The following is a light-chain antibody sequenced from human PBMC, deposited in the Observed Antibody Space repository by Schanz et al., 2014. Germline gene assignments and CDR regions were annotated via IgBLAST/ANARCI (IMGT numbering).Light chain of an antibody. CDR3: QQYGSSPET. V-gene: IGKV3-20*01. CDR2: GAS. CDR1: QRISSSY. Sequence: EIVLTQSPGTLSLSPGESATLSCRTSQRISSSYVAWFQEKPGQAPRLLIYGASNRATDIPDRFSGSGSGTDFTLTITRLEPEDFAVYYCQQYGSSPETFGQGTKVEIK. J-gene: IGKJ1*01.